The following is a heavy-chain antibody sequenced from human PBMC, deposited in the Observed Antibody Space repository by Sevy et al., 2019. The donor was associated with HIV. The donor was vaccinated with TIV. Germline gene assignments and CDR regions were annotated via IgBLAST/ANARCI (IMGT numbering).Heavy chain of an antibody. CDR2: VNPNGGGR. Sequence: ASVKVSCKASGYTFSDYYIHWVRRAPGGGLEWMGWVNPNGGGRDYAQKFQGRVTMTWDTSIGTAYMELRGLTSDDTAMYYCARDPDWEIPNYYMDVWGKGTTVTVSS. CDR1: GYTFSDYY. D-gene: IGHD1-26*01. V-gene: IGHV1-2*02. J-gene: IGHJ6*03. CDR3: ARDPDWEIPNYYMDV.